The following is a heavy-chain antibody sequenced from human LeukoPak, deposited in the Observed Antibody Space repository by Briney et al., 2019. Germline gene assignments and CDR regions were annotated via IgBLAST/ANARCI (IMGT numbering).Heavy chain of an antibody. CDR2: ISYDGSNK. J-gene: IGHJ4*02. V-gene: IGHV3-30-3*01. D-gene: IGHD6-19*01. Sequence: GRSLRLSCAASGFTFSSYAMHWVRQAPGKGLEWVAVISYDGSNKYYADSVKGRFTISRDNSKNTLYLQMNSLRAEDTAVYYCARNLGDVQWLVHSFDYWAREPWSPSPQ. CDR1: GFTFSSYA. CDR3: ARNLGDVQWLVHSFDY.